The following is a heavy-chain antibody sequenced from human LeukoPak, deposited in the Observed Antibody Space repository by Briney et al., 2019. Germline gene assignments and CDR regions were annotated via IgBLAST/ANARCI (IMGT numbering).Heavy chain of an antibody. Sequence: PSETLSLTCAVYGGSFSAYYWSWIRQPPGKGLEWIGEINHSGSTNYNPSLKSRVTISVDTSKNQFSLKLSSVTAADTAVYYCARENEYESDYWGQGTLVTVSS. CDR3: ARENEYESDY. V-gene: IGHV4-34*01. CDR1: GGSFSAYY. CDR2: INHSGST. J-gene: IGHJ4*02. D-gene: IGHD6-6*01.